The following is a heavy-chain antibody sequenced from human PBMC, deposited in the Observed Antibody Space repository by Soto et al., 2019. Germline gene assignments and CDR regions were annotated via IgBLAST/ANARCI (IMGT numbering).Heavy chain of an antibody. J-gene: IGHJ6*02. CDR2: IYYSGST. CDR3: ARGSVVVTAIPNCGMDV. V-gene: IGHV4-59*01. D-gene: IGHD2-21*02. Sequence: QVQLQESGPGLVKPSETLSLACTVSGGSISSYYWSWIRQPPGKGLEWIGYIYYSGSTNYNPSLKSRVTISADTSKNQFSLKLSSVTAADTAVYYCARGSVVVTAIPNCGMDVWGQGTTVTVSS. CDR1: GGSISSYY.